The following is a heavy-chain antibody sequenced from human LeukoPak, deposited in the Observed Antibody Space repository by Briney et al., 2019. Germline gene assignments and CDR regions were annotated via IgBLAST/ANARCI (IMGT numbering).Heavy chain of an antibody. CDR1: GGSFSGYY. Sequence: SETLSLTCAVYGGSFSGYYWSWIRQPPGKGLEWIGEINHSGSTNYNPSLKSRVTISVDTSKNQFSLKLSSVTAADTAVYYCARETVAGSRFDPWGQGTLVTVSS. CDR3: ARETVAGSRFDP. D-gene: IGHD2-15*01. V-gene: IGHV4-34*01. J-gene: IGHJ5*02. CDR2: INHSGST.